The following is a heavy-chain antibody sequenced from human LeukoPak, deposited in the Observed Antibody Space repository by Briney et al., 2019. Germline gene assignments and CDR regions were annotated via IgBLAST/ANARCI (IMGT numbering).Heavy chain of an antibody. Sequence: PGRSLRLSCTASGFTLSSFGMHWARQAPGKGLEWVAVISDDGSNTYYADSVKGRFTISRDNSKNTLYLQMNSLTPEDTAVYYCAKDADTATIIYWYFDLWGRGTLVTVSS. CDR1: GFTLSSFG. D-gene: IGHD5-18*01. CDR2: ISDDGSNT. CDR3: AKDADTATIIYWYFDL. J-gene: IGHJ2*01. V-gene: IGHV3-30*18.